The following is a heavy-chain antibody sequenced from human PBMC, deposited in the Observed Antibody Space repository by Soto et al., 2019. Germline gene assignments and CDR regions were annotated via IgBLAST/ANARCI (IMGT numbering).Heavy chain of an antibody. V-gene: IGHV3-21*01. CDR1: GFTFSRAG. CDR2: ISSGSSDT. J-gene: IGHJ1*01. Sequence: GGSLRFSCEASGFTFSRAGLNLVRQVPGKGLECVASISSGSSDTWYADSVKGRFIISRDNAQKYLFLQMNTLRPEATALYYCARVADWGRGTSVILAS. CDR3: ARVAD.